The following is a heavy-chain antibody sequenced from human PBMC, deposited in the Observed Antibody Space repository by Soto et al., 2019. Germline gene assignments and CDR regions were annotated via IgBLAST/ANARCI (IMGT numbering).Heavy chain of an antibody. V-gene: IGHV1-18*01. J-gene: IGHJ4*02. CDR2: TSPYNDVT. Sequence: QVQLLQSGAEVKKPGASVKVSCKSSGYPFTHYGITWVRQAPGQGLEWMGWTSPYNDVTNYAQKFQGRVTMTTDTSATTGYMELRSLKADETAVYYCATYGSGSFFDYWGQGTLVTVSS. CDR1: GYPFTHYG. D-gene: IGHD3-10*01. CDR3: ATYGSGSFFDY.